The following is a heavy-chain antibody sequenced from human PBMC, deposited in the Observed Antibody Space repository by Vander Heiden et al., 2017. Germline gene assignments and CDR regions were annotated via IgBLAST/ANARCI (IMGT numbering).Heavy chain of an antibody. D-gene: IGHD6-19*01. Sequence: EVQLVESGGGLVKPEGSLRLSCAASGFTFSSYSMNWVRHAPGKGLEWVSSISSSSSYIYYADSVKGRFTISRDNAKNALYLQMNSLRAEDTAVYYCARNFGAVAEKAPFDYWGQGTLVTVSS. CDR2: ISSSSSYI. CDR1: GFTFSSYS. V-gene: IGHV3-21*01. CDR3: ARNFGAVAEKAPFDY. J-gene: IGHJ4*02.